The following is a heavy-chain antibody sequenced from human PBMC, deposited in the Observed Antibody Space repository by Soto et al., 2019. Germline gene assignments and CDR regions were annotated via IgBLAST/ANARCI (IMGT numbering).Heavy chain of an antibody. CDR2: ISGSGGST. V-gene: IGHV3-23*01. Sequence: EVQLLESGGGLVQPGGSLRLSCAASGFTFSSYAMSWVRQAPGQGLEWVSAISGSGGSTYYADSVKGRFTISRDNSKNTRYLQMNSLRAGDTAVYYCAKDPSPGPYGDRTEYFQHWCQGTLVSVSS. D-gene: IGHD4-17*01. CDR3: AKDPSPGPYGDRTEYFQH. J-gene: IGHJ1*01. CDR1: GFTFSSYA.